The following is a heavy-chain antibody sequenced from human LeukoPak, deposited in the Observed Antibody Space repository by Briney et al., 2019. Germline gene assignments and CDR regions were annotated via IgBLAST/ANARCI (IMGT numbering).Heavy chain of an antibody. V-gene: IGHV3-66*01. Sequence: GGSLRLSCAASGFTVSSNYMRFCRQAPGKGLEWVSVIYSGGSTYYADSVKGRFTISRDNYKNTVYLQMNSLRAEDTAVYYCARALASYGGYSSFDYWGQGTLVTVSS. CDR1: GFTVSSNY. J-gene: IGHJ4*02. D-gene: IGHD4-23*01. CDR3: ARALASYGGYSSFDY. CDR2: IYSGGST.